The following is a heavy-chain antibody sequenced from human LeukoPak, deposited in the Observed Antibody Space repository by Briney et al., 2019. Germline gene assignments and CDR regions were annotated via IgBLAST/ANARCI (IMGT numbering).Heavy chain of an antibody. CDR2: INHSGST. D-gene: IGHD3-22*01. CDR1: GGSFSGYY. J-gene: IGHJ4*02. V-gene: IGHV4-34*01. Sequence: PSETLSLTCAVYGGSFSGYYWSWIRQPPGKGLEWIGEINHSGSTNYNPSLKSRVTISVDTSKNQFSLKLSSVTAADTAVYYCARGPRTYYHDSSGYYYYYWGQGTLVTVSS. CDR3: ARGPRTYYHDSSGYYYYY.